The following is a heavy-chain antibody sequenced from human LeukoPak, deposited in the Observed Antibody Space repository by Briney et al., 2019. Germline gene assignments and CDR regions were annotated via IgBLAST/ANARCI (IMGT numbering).Heavy chain of an antibody. CDR1: GFTFSTYW. CDR2: INAAGGTA. CDR3: ARGCRTNGSYWGGFDY. D-gene: IGHD1-26*01. Sequence: GGSLRLSCAASGFTFSTYWMYWVRQAPGKGLVWVSRINAAGGTAHYADSVKGRFTISRDNAKNMLYLQMNSLRAEDTALYYCARGCRTNGSYWGGFDYWGQGTLATVSS. J-gene: IGHJ4*02. V-gene: IGHV3-74*01.